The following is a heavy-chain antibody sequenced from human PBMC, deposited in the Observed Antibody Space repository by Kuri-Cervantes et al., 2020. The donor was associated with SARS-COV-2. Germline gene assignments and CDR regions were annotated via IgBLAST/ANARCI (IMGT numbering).Heavy chain of an antibody. J-gene: IGHJ6*03. V-gene: IGHV4-34*01. D-gene: IGHD3-10*01. CDR3: ARLTVYYGSGSYLSDYYYYYMDV. Sequence: SQTLSLTCAVYGGSFSGYYWSWIRQPPGKGLEWIGEINHSGSTNYNPSLKSRVTISVDTSKNQFSLKLSSVTAADTAVYYCARLTVYYGSGSYLSDYYYYYMDVWGKGTTVTVSS. CDR1: GGSFSGYY. CDR2: INHSGST.